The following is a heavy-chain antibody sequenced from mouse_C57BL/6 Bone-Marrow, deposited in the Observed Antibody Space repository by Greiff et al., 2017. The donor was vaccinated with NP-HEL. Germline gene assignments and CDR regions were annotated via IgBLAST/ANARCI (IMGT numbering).Heavy chain of an antibody. Sequence: VQLQQSGAELVRPGASVTLSCKASGYTFTDYEMHWVKQTPVHGLEWIGAIDPETGGTAYNQKFKGKAILTADKSSSTAYMELRSLTSEDSAVYYCTGLLGQGRFAYWGQGTLVTVSA. V-gene: IGHV1-15*01. CDR3: TGLLGQGRFAY. CDR2: IDPETGGT. D-gene: IGHD4-1*01. J-gene: IGHJ3*01. CDR1: GYTFTDYE.